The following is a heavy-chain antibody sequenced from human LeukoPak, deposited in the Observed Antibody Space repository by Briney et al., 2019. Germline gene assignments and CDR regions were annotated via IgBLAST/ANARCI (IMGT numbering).Heavy chain of an antibody. J-gene: IGHJ4*02. CDR2: IIPIFGTA. CDR3: ARRGSDYGDYFFDY. D-gene: IGHD4-17*01. Sequence: ASVRVSCKXSGYTFTSYGISWVRQAPGQGLEWMGGIIPIFGTANYAQKFQGRVTITADESTSTAYMELSSLRSEDTAVHYCARRGSDYGDYFFDYWGQGTLVTVSS. CDR1: GYTFTSYG. V-gene: IGHV1-69*13.